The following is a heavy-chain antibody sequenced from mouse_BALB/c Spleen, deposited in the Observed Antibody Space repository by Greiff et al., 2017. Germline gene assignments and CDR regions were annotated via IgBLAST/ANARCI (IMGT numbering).Heavy chain of an antibody. CDR2: IWGDGST. Sequence: VQLVESGPGLVAPSQSLSITCTVSGFSLTGYGVNWVRQPPGKGLEWLGMIWGDGSTDYNSALKSRLSISKDNSKSQVFLKMNSLQTDDTARYYCARGLPLYYYAMDYWGQGTSVTVSS. J-gene: IGHJ4*01. D-gene: IGHD1-1*01. CDR1: GFSLTGYG. CDR3: ARGLPLYYYAMDY. V-gene: IGHV2-6-7*01.